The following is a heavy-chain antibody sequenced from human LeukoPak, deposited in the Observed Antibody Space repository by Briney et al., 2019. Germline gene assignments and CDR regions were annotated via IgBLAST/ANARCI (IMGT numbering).Heavy chain of an antibody. J-gene: IGHJ4*02. Sequence: SETLSLTCTVSGGSISSSSYYWGWIRQPPGKGLEWIGSIYYSGSTHYNPSLKSRVTISVDTSKNQFSLKLSSVTAADTAVYYCARRRMVRGVIGKFDYWGQGTLVTVSS. D-gene: IGHD3-10*01. CDR1: GGSISSSSYY. CDR3: ARRRMVRGVIGKFDY. CDR2: IYYSGST. V-gene: IGHV4-39*01.